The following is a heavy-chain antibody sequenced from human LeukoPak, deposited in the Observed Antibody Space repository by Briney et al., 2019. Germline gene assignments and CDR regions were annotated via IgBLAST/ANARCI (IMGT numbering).Heavy chain of an antibody. Sequence: SGGSLRLSCAASGFTFSNYWMSWVRQAPGKGLEWVAKINQGGSEKSYVDSVEGRFTISRDNAKKSLYLHVNSLRAEDTAVYYCARDIYGGHDYWGQGTLLTVSS. D-gene: IGHD2-21*01. CDR1: GFTFSNYW. J-gene: IGHJ4*02. V-gene: IGHV3-7*04. CDR2: INQGGSEK. CDR3: ARDIYGGHDY.